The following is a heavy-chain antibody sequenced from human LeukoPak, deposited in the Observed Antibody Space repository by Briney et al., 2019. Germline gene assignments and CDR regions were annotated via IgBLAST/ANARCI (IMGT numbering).Heavy chain of an antibody. V-gene: IGHV1-2*02. D-gene: IGHD1-1*01. Sequence: ASVKVSCKTSGYTFTGNYMHWVRQAPGQGLEWMGWINPKSGDTKYAQKFQGRDTVTRDTSSSTSYLELSRLRSDDTAIYYCARSQHNTFDPWGRGTLVTVSS. CDR1: GYTFTGNY. CDR2: INPKSGDT. J-gene: IGHJ5*02. CDR3: ARSQHNTFDP.